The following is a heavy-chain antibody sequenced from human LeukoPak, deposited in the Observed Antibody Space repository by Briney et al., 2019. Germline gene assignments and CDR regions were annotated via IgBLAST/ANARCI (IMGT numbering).Heavy chain of an antibody. V-gene: IGHV3-7*01. CDR1: GFTFSTYW. D-gene: IGHD3-22*01. J-gene: IGHJ4*02. CDR3: ARASTSYHSSYYSPFDY. Sequence: PGGSLRLSCAASGFTFSTYWMSWVRQAPGKGLEWVANINQDGGEKYYVDSVKGRFTISRDNAKNSLYLQMNSLRAEDTAVYFCARASTSYHSSYYSPFDYWGQGTLVTVSS. CDR2: INQDGGEK.